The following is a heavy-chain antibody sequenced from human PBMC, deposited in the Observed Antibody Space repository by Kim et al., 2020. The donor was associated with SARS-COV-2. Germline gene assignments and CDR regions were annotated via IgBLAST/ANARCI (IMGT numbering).Heavy chain of an antibody. Sequence: GESLKISCKGSGYSFTSYWIGWVRQMPGKGLEWMGILYPDDSDTRYSPSFQGQVTISADKSISTAYLQWSSLKASDTAMYFCAKQAPLAYFDYWGQGTLVTVSS. CDR3: AKQAPLAYFDY. J-gene: IGHJ4*02. V-gene: IGHV5-51*01. CDR1: GYSFTSYW. CDR2: LYPDDSDT.